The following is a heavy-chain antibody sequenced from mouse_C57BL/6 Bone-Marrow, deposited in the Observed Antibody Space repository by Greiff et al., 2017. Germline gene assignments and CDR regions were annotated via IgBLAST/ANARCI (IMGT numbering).Heavy chain of an antibody. D-gene: IGHD3-3*01. J-gene: IGHJ3*01. CDR1: GFTFSSYA. CDR2: ISDGGSYT. Sequence: DVKLVESGGGLVKPGGSLKLSCAASGFTFSSYAMSWVRQTPEKRLEWVATISDGGSYTYYPDNVKGRFTISRDNAKNNLYLQMSHLKSEDTAMYYCAREQLGAYWGQGTLVTVSA. CDR3: AREQLGAY. V-gene: IGHV5-4*01.